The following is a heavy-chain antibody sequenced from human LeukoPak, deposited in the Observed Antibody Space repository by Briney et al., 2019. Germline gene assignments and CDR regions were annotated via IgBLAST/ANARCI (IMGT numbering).Heavy chain of an antibody. V-gene: IGHV4-4*09. D-gene: IGHD4-17*01. Sequence: ASETLSPTCSVSGDSLGIYKWSWIRQPPGKGLEWIAHISSSGSAIYNPSLMSRVSMSVDTSKNQFSLKLSSVTAADTAVYYCARSCRNYGDYFFDYWGQGTLVTVSS. J-gene: IGHJ4*02. CDR1: GDSLGIYK. CDR2: ISSSGSA. CDR3: ARSCRNYGDYFFDY.